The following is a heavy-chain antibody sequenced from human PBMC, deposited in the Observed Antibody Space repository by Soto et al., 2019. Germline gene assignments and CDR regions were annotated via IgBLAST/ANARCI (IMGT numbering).Heavy chain of an antibody. Sequence: SVKVSCKASGGTFSSYAISWVRQAPGQGLEWMGGIIPIFGTANYAQKFQGRVTITADESTSTAYMELSSLRSEDTAVYYCASGLEYSGSPPGYYFDYWGQGTLVTVSS. V-gene: IGHV1-69*13. CDR3: ASGLEYSGSPPGYYFDY. CDR1: GGTFSSYA. J-gene: IGHJ4*02. CDR2: IIPIFGTA. D-gene: IGHD1-26*01.